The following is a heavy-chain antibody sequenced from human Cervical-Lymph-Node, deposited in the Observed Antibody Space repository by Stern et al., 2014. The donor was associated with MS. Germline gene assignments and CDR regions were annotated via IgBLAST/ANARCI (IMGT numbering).Heavy chain of an antibody. CDR1: GYTFTSYG. J-gene: IGHJ3*02. D-gene: IGHD2-15*01. CDR3: ARGLLGSENAFDI. CDR2: IIAYNGNA. V-gene: IGHV1-18*01. Sequence: QPGLEVKKPGASVKVSCKASGYTFTSYGISWIRQVPGQGLECIGCIIAYNGNANYAQKLQGRVSMTTDTSTSTAYMELRSLRSDDTAVYYCARGLLGSENAFDIWGQGTMVTVSS.